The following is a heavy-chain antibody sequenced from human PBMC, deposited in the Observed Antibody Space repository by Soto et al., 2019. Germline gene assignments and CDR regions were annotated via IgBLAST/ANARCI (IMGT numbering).Heavy chain of an antibody. Sequence: GGSLRLSCAASGFTFSSYSMNWVRQAPGKGLEWVSSISSSSSYIYYADSVKGRFTISRDNAKNSLYLQMNSLRAEDTAVYYYAKLAGYCSCTSCYGHYAMDVWGQGTTVTVSS. D-gene: IGHD2-2*01. CDR1: GFTFSSYS. CDR3: AKLAGYCSCTSCYGHYAMDV. CDR2: ISSSSSYI. J-gene: IGHJ6*02. V-gene: IGHV3-21*01.